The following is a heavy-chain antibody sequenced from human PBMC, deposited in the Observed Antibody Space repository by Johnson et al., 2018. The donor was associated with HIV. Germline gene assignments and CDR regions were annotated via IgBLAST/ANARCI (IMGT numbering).Heavy chain of an antibody. D-gene: IGHD3-16*01. Sequence: VQLVESGGGLIQPGGSLRLSCAASGFTVSTNYMSWVRQAPGKGLEWVSIIYSGGSTYYADSVKGRFIISRDTSKNTLYFQMNSLRPEDTAVYYCARDRKSGGGDADAFDIWGQGTLVSVSS. CDR1: GFTVSTNY. V-gene: IGHV3-53*01. CDR2: IYSGGST. CDR3: ARDRKSGGGDADAFDI. J-gene: IGHJ3*02.